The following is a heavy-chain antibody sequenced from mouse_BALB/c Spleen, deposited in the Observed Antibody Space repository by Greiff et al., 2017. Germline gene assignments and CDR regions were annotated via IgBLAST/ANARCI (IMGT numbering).Heavy chain of an antibody. D-gene: IGHD1-2*01. CDR3: AQAMRRLLDA. V-gene: IGHV1-80*01. CDR2: IYPGDGDT. J-gene: IGHJ2*01. CDR1: GYAFSSYW. Sequence: VKLLESGAELVRPGSSVKISCKASGYAFSSYWMNWVKQRPGQGLEWIGQIYPGDGDTNYNGKFKGKATLTADKSSSTAYMQLSSLTSEDSAVYLCAQAMRRLLDAWGEGTTLTLSS.